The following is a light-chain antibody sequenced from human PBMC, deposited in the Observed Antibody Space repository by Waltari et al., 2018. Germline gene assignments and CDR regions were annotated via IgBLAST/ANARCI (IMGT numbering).Light chain of an antibody. V-gene: IGLV2-14*01. CDR3: SSYTTSSAPGV. J-gene: IGLJ1*01. Sequence: QSALTPPPPVSDPPGHSIPISCSGTDSDLGAYDLVPWYQQHPGKAPHLIIYEVSNRRSGISNRFSASKSGNTASLTISGLQAEDEADYYCSSYTTSSAPGVFGTGTRVTVL. CDR1: DSDLGAYDL. CDR2: EVS.